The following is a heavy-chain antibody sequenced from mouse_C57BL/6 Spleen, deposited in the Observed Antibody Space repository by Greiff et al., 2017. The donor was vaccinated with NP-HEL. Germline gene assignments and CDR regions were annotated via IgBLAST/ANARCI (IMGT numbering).Heavy chain of an antibody. CDR1: GYTFTDHT. D-gene: IGHD2-1*01. CDR3: ARHGFYYDNHGGFAY. CDR2: IYPRDGST. Sequence: VMLVESDAELVKPGASVKISCKVSGYTFTDHTIHWMKQRPEQGLEWIGYIYPRDGSTKYNEKFKGKATLTADKSSSTAYMQLNSLTSEDSAVYFCARHGFYYDNHGGFAYWGQGTLVTVSA. J-gene: IGHJ3*01. V-gene: IGHV1-78*01.